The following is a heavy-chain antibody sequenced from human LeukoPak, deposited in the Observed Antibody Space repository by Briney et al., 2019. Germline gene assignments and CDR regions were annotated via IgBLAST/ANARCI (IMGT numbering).Heavy chain of an antibody. CDR2: IKTDGSET. CDR3: VKNDGWFHLAQ. Sequence: GGSLGLSCAASGFNFRDHWMDWVRQAPGKGLEWVGHIKTDGSETYYLDSLKGRISISRDNTNNALYLQMNSLRVEDTALYYCVKNDGWFHLAQWGQGTLVTVSS. CDR1: GFNFRDHW. V-gene: IGHV3-7*03. J-gene: IGHJ4*02. D-gene: IGHD6-19*01.